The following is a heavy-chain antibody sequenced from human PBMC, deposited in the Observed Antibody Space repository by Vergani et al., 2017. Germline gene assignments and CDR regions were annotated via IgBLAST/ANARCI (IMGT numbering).Heavy chain of an antibody. V-gene: IGHV4-59*13. CDR3: ARVMYRDETSTGYRLEGMDI. D-gene: IGHD3-9*01. CDR2: IYSPGST. J-gene: IGHJ6*02. Sequence: QVQLEESGPGLVKPSETLSLTCTVSGGSFNTYYWSWIRQSPGKGLEWIGYIYSPGSTNYNPSPNSRVTMSVATSKNQFSLKLRSVTAADTAVYFCARVMYRDETSTGYRLEGMDIWGQGTTVTISS. CDR1: GGSFNTYY.